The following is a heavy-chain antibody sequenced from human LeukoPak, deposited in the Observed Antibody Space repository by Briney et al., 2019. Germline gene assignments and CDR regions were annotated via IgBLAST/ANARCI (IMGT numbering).Heavy chain of an antibody. Sequence: GGSLRLSCAAPGFTFDDYAMHWVRQAPGKGLEWVSGISWNSGSIGYADSVKGRFTISRDNAKNSLYLQMNSLRAEDTALYYCASQGPIDAFDIWGQGTMVTVSS. CDR3: ASQGPIDAFDI. V-gene: IGHV3-9*01. CDR1: GFTFDDYA. CDR2: ISWNSGSI. J-gene: IGHJ3*02.